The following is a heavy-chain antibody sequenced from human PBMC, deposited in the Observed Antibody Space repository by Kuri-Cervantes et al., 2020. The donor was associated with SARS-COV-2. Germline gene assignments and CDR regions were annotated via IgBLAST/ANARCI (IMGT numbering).Heavy chain of an antibody. CDR1: GGSISSSSYY. J-gene: IGHJ6*02. CDR3: ARHLWSDGMDV. D-gene: IGHD2-8*02. V-gene: IGHV4-39*01. CDR2: IYYSGST. Sequence: AGSLRPSCTVSGGSISSSSYYWGWIRQPPGKGLEWIGSIYYSGSTYYNPSPKSRVTISVDTSKNQFSLKLSSVTAADTAVYFCARHLWSDGMDVWGQGTTVTVSS.